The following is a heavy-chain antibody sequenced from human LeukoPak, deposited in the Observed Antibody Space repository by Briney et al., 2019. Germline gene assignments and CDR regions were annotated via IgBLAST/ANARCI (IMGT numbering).Heavy chain of an antibody. CDR2: ISGSGGST. V-gene: IGHV3-23*01. Sequence: GGSLRLSCAASGFTFSSYAMSWVRQAPGKGLEWVSAISGSGGSTYYADSVKGRFTISRDNSKNTLYPQMNSLRAEDTAVYYCAKGSDSSGYYYVLCFDYWGQGTLVTVSS. J-gene: IGHJ4*02. CDR3: AKGSDSSGYYYVLCFDY. CDR1: GFTFSSYA. D-gene: IGHD3-22*01.